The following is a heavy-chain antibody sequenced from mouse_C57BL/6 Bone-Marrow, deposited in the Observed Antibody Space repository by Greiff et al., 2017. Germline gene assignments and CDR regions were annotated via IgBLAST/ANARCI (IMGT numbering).Heavy chain of an antibody. D-gene: IGHD2-5*01. CDR3: ARPYYSNYWYFDV. J-gene: IGHJ1*03. Sequence: VKLMESGAELVKPGASVKMSCKASGYTFTSYWITWVKQRPGQGLEWIGDIYPGSGSTNYNAKFKSKATLTVNTSSSTTYMQLSSLTSEDSAVYYCARPYYSNYWYFDVWGTGTTVTVSS. V-gene: IGHV1-55*01. CDR1: GYTFTSYW. CDR2: IYPGSGST.